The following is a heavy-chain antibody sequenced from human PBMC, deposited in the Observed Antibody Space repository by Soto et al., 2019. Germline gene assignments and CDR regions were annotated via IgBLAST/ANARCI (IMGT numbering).Heavy chain of an antibody. J-gene: IGHJ5*02. CDR3: ARDVGASTWFDP. CDR2: TYYRSKRYY. D-gene: IGHD1-26*01. V-gene: IGHV6-1*01. Sequence: PSQTLSLTCAISGDSVSSNNTAWIWIRQSPSRGLEWLGRTYYRSKRYYDYAVSVKSRITVNPDTSNNQISLQLNSVTPKDTAVYYCARDVGASTWFDPWGQGILVTVS. CDR1: GDSVSSNNTA.